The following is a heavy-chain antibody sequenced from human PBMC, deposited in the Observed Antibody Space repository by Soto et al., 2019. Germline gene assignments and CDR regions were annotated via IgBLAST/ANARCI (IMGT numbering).Heavy chain of an antibody. CDR1: GFSFDDYA. V-gene: IGHV3-9*01. Sequence: GGSLRLSCAASGFSFDDYAMHWVRQAPGKGLEWVSGISWNSGSIGYADSVKGRFTISRDNAKNSLYPQMNSLRAEDTALYYCANLERDDYWGQGTLVTVSS. D-gene: IGHD1-1*01. J-gene: IGHJ4*02. CDR2: ISWNSGSI. CDR3: ANLERDDY.